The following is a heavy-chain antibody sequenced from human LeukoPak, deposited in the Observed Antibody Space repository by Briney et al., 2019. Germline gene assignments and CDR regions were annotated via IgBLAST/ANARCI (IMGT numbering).Heavy chain of an antibody. CDR2: INSDASVT. CDR1: GFTFSNYW. D-gene: IGHD1-26*01. Sequence: GGSQRLSCAASGFTFSNYWMHWVRHTPGKGLVWVSRINSDASVTTYADSVKGRFTISRDNAKNSLYLQMTSLRAEDTAVYYCARIVGAPDDYWGQGTLVTVSS. J-gene: IGHJ4*02. V-gene: IGHV3-74*01. CDR3: ARIVGAPDDY.